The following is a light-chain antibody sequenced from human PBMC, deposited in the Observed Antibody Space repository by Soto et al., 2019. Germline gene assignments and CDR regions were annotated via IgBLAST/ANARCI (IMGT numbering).Light chain of an antibody. Sequence: EIVLTQSPATLSSFPGDRVTLSCRASQYINTRLAWYQHRPGQAPRLLIYQTSLRAAGIPARFSASGSGTDFTLTISDVQPEDFALYYCHQRQSWPRTSGQGTKVDIK. CDR1: QYINTR. CDR2: QTS. J-gene: IGKJ1*01. CDR3: HQRQSWPRT. V-gene: IGKV3-11*01.